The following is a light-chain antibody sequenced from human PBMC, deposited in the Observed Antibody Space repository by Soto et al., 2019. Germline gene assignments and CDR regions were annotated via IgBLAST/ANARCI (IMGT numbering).Light chain of an antibody. CDR3: CSYPGSFYA. CDR2: DVS. V-gene: IGLV2-11*01. Sequence: QSVLTQPRSVSGSPGQSVTISCTGTSSDVGGYNYVSWYQQHPGKAPKLMIYDVSKRPSGVPDRFSGSKSGNTASLTISGLQAEDEADYYCCSYPGSFYAFGPGTKFTVL. J-gene: IGLJ1*01. CDR1: SSDVGGYNY.